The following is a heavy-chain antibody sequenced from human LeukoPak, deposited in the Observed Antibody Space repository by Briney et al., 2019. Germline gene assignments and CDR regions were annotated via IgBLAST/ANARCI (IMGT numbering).Heavy chain of an antibody. V-gene: IGHV3-49*04. CDR3: TRDDYGDYRGYDY. D-gene: IGHD4-17*01. CDR2: IRSKAYGGTT. Sequence: PGVSMRLCWTASGFTYGDYAMSWVSQAPGLRLDVVGFIRSKAYGGTTEDAASVKGRFTISRDDYKSIVYLQMNSLKTEDTDVYYCTRDDYGDYRGYDYGSQG. J-gene: IGHJ4*02. CDR1: GFTYGDYA.